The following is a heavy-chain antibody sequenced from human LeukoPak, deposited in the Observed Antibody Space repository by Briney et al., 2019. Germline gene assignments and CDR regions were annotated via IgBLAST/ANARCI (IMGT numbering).Heavy chain of an antibody. D-gene: IGHD4-17*01. J-gene: IGHJ4*02. CDR3: AKDFDGDYPYYFDY. V-gene: IGHV3-30*18. CDR1: GFTFSGYG. Sequence: PGGSLRVSCAASGFTFSGYGMHWVRQAPGKGLEWVAVIPYDGSNKYYADSVKGRFTISRDNSKNTLYLQMNSLRAEDTAVYYCAKDFDGDYPYYFDYWGQGTLVTVSS. CDR2: IPYDGSNK.